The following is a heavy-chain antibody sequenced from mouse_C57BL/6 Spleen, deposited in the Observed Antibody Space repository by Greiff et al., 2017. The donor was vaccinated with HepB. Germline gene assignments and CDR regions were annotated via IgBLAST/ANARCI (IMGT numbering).Heavy chain of an antibody. J-gene: IGHJ2*01. CDR2: ISSGGSYT. Sequence: EVQRVESGGDLVKPGGSLKLSCAASGFTFSSYGMSWVRQTPDKRLEWVATISSGGSYTYYPDSVKGRFTISRDNAKNTLYLQMSSLKSEDTAMYYCARQRDSSGPYFDYWGQGTTLTVSS. D-gene: IGHD3-2*02. CDR1: GFTFSSYG. V-gene: IGHV5-6*01. CDR3: ARQRDSSGPYFDY.